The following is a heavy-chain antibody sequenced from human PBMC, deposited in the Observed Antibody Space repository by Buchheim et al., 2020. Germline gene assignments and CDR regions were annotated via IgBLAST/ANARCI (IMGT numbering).Heavy chain of an antibody. CDR2: IYYSGST. CDR1: GGSISSYY. V-gene: IGHV4-59*12. D-gene: IGHD3-16*01. Sequence: QVQLQESGPGLVKPSETLSLTCTVSGGSISSYYWSWIRQPPGKGLEWIGYIYYSGSTNYNPSLKSRVTISVDTSKNQFSLKLSSVTAADTAVYYCARARRLGWFDPWGQGTL. J-gene: IGHJ5*02. CDR3: ARARRLGWFDP.